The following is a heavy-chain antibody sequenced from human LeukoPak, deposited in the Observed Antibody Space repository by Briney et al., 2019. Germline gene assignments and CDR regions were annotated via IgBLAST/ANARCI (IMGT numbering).Heavy chain of an antibody. Sequence: GGSLRLSCAASGFTFSGSAMHWVRQASGKGLEWVGRIRSKANSYATAYAASVKGRFTISRDDSKNTLYLQMNSLRAEDTAVYYCAKERGIVVVPAAGDAFDIWGQGTMVTVSS. V-gene: IGHV3-73*01. CDR3: AKERGIVVVPAAGDAFDI. D-gene: IGHD2-2*01. CDR2: IRSKANSYAT. J-gene: IGHJ3*02. CDR1: GFTFSGSA.